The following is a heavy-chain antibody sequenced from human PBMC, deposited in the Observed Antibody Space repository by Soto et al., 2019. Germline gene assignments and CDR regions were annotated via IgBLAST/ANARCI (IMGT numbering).Heavy chain of an antibody. CDR3: ARDQNPAVAVAGPTNHYSYYYGMDA. J-gene: IGHJ6*02. CDR2: INPNSGGT. D-gene: IGHD6-19*01. CDR1: GYTFTGYY. Sequence: GASVKVSCKASGYTFTGYYMHWVRQAPGQGLEWMGWINPNSGGTNYAQKFQGRVTMTRDTSISTAYMELSRLRSDDTAVYYCARDQNPAVAVAGPTNHYSYYYGMDAWGQGSTVTVSS. V-gene: IGHV1-2*02.